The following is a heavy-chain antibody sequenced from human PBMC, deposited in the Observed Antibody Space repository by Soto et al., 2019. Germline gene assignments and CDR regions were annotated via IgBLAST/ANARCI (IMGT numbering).Heavy chain of an antibody. V-gene: IGHV4-30-4*01. CDR2: VDSSGST. D-gene: IGHD3-16*02. J-gene: IGHJ4*02. CDR3: ASRYLY. Sequence: SETLSLTCTVSGDSISNGDYYWSWIRQPPGRGLEWIGYVDSSGSTYYNPSLKSRLTMSVDMSKNQFSLRLTSVTAADTAVYYCASRYLYWGQGLLVTVSS. CDR1: GDSISNGDYY.